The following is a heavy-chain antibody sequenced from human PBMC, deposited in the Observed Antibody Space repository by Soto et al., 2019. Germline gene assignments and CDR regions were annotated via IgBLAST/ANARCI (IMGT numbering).Heavy chain of an antibody. CDR3: ARGRGRYSSGWSWFDP. D-gene: IGHD6-19*01. V-gene: IGHV4-4*02. CDR1: GGTIRSPDW. J-gene: IGHJ5*02. Sequence: SETLSLTCGVSGGTIRSPDWWTWFRQPPGKGLEWIGEIFQSGSTNYTPSLESRVTISVDKSKNQFSLTLTSVTAADTAVYFCARGRGRYSSGWSWFDPWGQGILVTVSS. CDR2: IFQSGST.